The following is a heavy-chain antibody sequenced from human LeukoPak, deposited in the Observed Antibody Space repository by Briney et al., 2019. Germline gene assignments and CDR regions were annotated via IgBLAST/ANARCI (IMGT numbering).Heavy chain of an antibody. D-gene: IGHD3-10*01. J-gene: IGHJ4*02. CDR2: IYYSGST. CDR1: GGSISSSSYY. V-gene: IGHV4-39*01. CDR3: ARSEPDGVAY. Sequence: ASETLSLTCTVSGGSISSSSYYWGWIRQPPGKGLEWIGSIYYSGSTYYNPSLKSRVTISVHTSKNQFSLKLSSVTAADTAVYYCARSEPDGVAYWGQGALVTVSS.